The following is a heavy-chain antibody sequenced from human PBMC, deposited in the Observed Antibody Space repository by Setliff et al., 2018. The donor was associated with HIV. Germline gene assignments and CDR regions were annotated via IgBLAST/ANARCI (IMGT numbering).Heavy chain of an antibody. CDR3: AKSQTSPPLYYFDY. V-gene: IGHV3-30*02. Sequence: GGSLRLSCAASGFNFNDYGMHWVRQAPGKGLEWVAFIRYDGSNEHYADSVKGRFTISRDNSENTLQLHMSSLRAEDTAMYYCAKSQTSPPLYYFDYWGQGILVTVSS. CDR2: IRYDGSNE. J-gene: IGHJ4*02. CDR1: GFNFNDYG.